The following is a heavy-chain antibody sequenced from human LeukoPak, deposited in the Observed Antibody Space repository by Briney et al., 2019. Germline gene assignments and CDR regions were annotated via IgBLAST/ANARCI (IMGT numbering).Heavy chain of an antibody. D-gene: IGHD5-24*01. V-gene: IGHV3-21*01. CDR1: GFTFSNYD. Sequence: GGSLRLSCAASGFTFSNYDMHWVRQAPGKGLEWVSAISSISSYIYYADSIKGRFPISRDNAENSLYPQMTRLRAVDTAVYFCARGEERATITALDTWGHGTLVTVSS. CDR3: ARGEERATITALDT. J-gene: IGHJ5*01. CDR2: ISSISSYI.